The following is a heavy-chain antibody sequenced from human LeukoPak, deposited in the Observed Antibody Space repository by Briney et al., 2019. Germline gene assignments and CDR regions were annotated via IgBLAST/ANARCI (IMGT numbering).Heavy chain of an antibody. CDR2: ISYDGSNK. V-gene: IGHV3-30-3*01. CDR3: ARERRYYDSSGCPDY. Sequence: GRSLRLSCAASGFTFSNHAMHWVRQAPGKGLEWVAVISYDGSNKYYADSVKGRFTISRDNSKNTLYLQMNSLRAEDTAVYYCARERRYYDSSGCPDYWGRGTLVTVSS. CDR1: GFTFSNHA. J-gene: IGHJ4*02. D-gene: IGHD3-22*01.